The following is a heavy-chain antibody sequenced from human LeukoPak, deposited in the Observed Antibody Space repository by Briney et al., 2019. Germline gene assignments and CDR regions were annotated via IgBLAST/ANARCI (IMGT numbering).Heavy chain of an antibody. Sequence: PGGSLRLSCAASGFTFSGYWMSWLRQAPGKGLEWVANIKQDGGEKYYVDSVKGRFTISRDNAKNSLYRQMNSLRAEDTAVYYCARDRGFGQADVWGKGTTVTVSS. CDR3: ARDRGFGQADV. V-gene: IGHV3-7*01. CDR1: GFTFSGYW. CDR2: IKQDGGEK. J-gene: IGHJ6*04. D-gene: IGHD3-10*01.